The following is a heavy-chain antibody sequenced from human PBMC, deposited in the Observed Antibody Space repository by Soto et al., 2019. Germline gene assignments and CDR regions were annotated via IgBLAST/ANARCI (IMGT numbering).Heavy chain of an antibody. V-gene: IGHV3-30*18. Sequence: GGSLRLSCAASGFTFSSYGMHWVRQAPGKGLEGVAVISYDGSNKYYADSVKGRFTISRDNSKNTLYLQMKSLRAEDTAVYYCAKESXCSGGSCYSTWFDPWGQGTLVTVSS. D-gene: IGHD2-15*01. J-gene: IGHJ5*02. CDR3: AKESXCSGGSCYSTWFDP. CDR1: GFTFSSYG. CDR2: ISYDGSNK.